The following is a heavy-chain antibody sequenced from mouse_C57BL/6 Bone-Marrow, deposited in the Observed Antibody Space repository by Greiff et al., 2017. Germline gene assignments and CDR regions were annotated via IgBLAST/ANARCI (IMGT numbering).Heavy chain of an antibody. CDR3: ARSGHSDY. Sequence: VQLQQSGAELVRPGTSVKVSCKASGYAFTNYLIEWVKQRPGQGLEWIGVINPGSGGTNYNEKFKGKATLTADKSSSTAYMQLSSLTSEDSAVYFCARSGHSDYWGQGTTLKVSS. CDR2: INPGSGGT. J-gene: IGHJ2*01. CDR1: GYAFTNYL. D-gene: IGHD3-1*01. V-gene: IGHV1-54*01.